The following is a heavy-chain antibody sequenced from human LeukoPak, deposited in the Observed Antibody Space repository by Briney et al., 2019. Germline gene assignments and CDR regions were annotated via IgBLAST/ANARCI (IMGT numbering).Heavy chain of an antibody. V-gene: IGHV4-34*01. Sequence: SSETLSLTCAVYGGSFSGYYWSWIRQPPGKGLEWIGEINHSGSTNYNPSLKSRVTISVDTSKNQFSLKLSSVTAADTAVYYCARQRSVVTLVLGYFDYWGQGTLVTVSS. CDR1: GGSFSGYY. J-gene: IGHJ4*02. D-gene: IGHD4-23*01. CDR2: INHSGST. CDR3: ARQRSVVTLVLGYFDY.